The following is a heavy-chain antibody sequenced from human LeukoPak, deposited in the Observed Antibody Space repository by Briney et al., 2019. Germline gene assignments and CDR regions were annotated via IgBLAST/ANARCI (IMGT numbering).Heavy chain of an antibody. Sequence: ASVKVSCKASGYTFTGYYMHWVRQAPGQGLEWMGWINPNSGGTNYAQKFQGRVTMTRDTSISTAYMELSRLRSDDTAVYYCTAVYSSGWYGVDYWAREPWSPSPQ. CDR3: TAVYSSGWYGVDY. V-gene: IGHV1-2*02. D-gene: IGHD6-19*01. CDR1: GYTFTGYY. CDR2: INPNSGGT. J-gene: IGHJ4*02.